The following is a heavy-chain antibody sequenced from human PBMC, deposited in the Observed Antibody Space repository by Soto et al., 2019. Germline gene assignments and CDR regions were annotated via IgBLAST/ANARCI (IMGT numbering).Heavy chain of an antibody. Sequence: EVQLVESGGGLVQPGGSLRLSCADSGFTFSSYSMNWVRQAPGKGLEWVSYISSSSSTIYYADSVKGRFTISRDNAKNSLYLQMNSMRDEDTAVYYCARAYGVCYFCPDNRFYPWCQGTLVTVSS. J-gene: IGHJ5*02. CDR3: ARAYGVCYFCPDNRFYP. D-gene: IGHD2-8*01. V-gene: IGHV3-48*02. CDR2: ISSSSSTI. CDR1: GFTFSSYS.